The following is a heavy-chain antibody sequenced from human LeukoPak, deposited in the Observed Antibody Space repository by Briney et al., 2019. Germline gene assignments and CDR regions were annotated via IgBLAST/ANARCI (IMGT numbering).Heavy chain of an antibody. D-gene: IGHD5-12*01. J-gene: IGHJ4*02. CDR2: IDPSSGAT. Sequence: AASVKVSCKASGYTFTSYYMHWVRQAPGQGLEWMGIIDPSSGATTYAQKFQGRVTMTRDTSTSTVYMELSSLRSEDTAVFYCVREYSPGYFDYWGQGTLVTVSS. CDR1: GYTFTSYY. CDR3: VREYSPGYFDY. V-gene: IGHV1-46*01.